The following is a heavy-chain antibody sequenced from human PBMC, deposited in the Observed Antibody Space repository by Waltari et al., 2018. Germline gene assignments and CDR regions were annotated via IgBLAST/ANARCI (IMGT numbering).Heavy chain of an antibody. CDR3: ARVHGSESPLSWGTDV. CDR2: IHDSGDT. CDR1: GASLTTYY. V-gene: IGHV4-59*01. J-gene: IGHJ6*02. Sequence: QVQLQESGPGLMKPSETLSLSCTVSGASLTTYYWSWIRQPPGKGLEYIGYIHDSGDTHYRPSLRSRVSMSMDTSKNQFSLKVSSVTAADSAVYYCARVHGSESPLSWGTDVWGQGTAVTVSS.